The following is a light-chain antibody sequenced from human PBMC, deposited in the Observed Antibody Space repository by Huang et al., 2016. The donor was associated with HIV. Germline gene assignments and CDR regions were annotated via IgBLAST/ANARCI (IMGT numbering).Light chain of an antibody. V-gene: IGKV1-39*01. CDR3: QQTYRTPIT. J-gene: IGKJ5*01. CDR2: AIS. CDR1: QIISRS. Sequence: DIQMTQSPSSLSASVGDRVTITCRASQIISRSLNWYQQKPGKAPKRLIYAISSLQSGVPSRFSGSESGTNFTLTISSLQPEDFATYYCQQTYRTPITFGQGTRLDIK.